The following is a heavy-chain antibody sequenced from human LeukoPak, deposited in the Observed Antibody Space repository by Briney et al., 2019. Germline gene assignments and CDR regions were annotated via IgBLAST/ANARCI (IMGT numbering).Heavy chain of an antibody. D-gene: IGHD3-10*01. CDR1: GGSISTYY. Sequence: SETLSLTCTVSGGSISTYYWTWIRRSPGKGLEWIGYIYTTGKTKYNPSLKSRITISVDTSKNQFSLKLNSVTAADTAVYYCARQEARAFDYWGQGTLVTVSS. J-gene: IGHJ4*02. CDR2: IYTTGKT. CDR3: ARQEARAFDY. V-gene: IGHV4-4*09.